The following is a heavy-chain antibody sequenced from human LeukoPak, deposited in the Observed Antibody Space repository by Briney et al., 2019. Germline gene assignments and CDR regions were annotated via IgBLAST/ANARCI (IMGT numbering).Heavy chain of an antibody. CDR1: GLTVNNNY. CDR3: ARDFLPVSGSCFDY. Sequence: GGSLRLSCAASGLTVNNNYMSWVRQAPGKVPEWVSLIYTDGRTYYADSVKGRFTISRDNSKNTLYLQMYSLRVEDTAIYYCARDFLPVSGSCFDYWGQGTLVTVSS. V-gene: IGHV3-66*01. CDR2: IYTDGRT. D-gene: IGHD3-10*01. J-gene: IGHJ4*02.